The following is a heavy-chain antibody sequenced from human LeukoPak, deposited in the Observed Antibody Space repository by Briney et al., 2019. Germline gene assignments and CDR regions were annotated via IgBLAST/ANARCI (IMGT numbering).Heavy chain of an antibody. CDR3: ARDPGSYGFDY. CDR2: INPSGGST. Sequence: ASVKVSCKASGNTFTSYYMHWVRQAPGQGLEWMGIINPSGGSTSYAQKFQGRVTMTRDMSTSTVYMELSSLRSEDTAVYYCARDPGSYGFDYWGQGTLVTVSS. V-gene: IGHV1-46*01. CDR1: GNTFTSYY. J-gene: IGHJ4*02. D-gene: IGHD1-26*01.